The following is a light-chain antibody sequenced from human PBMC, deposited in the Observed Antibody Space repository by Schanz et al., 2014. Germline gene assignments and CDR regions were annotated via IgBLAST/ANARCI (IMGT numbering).Light chain of an antibody. CDR3: QQRSNWPKFT. Sequence: EIVLTQSPATLSLSPGDRATLSCGASQNVNGDYLAWYQQRPGLAPRLLIYDASNRATGIPDRFSGSGSGADFTLTISSLDPEDFAVYYCQQRSNWPKFTFGPGTKVDIK. CDR2: DAS. V-gene: IGKV3D-20*02. CDR1: QNVNGDY. J-gene: IGKJ3*01.